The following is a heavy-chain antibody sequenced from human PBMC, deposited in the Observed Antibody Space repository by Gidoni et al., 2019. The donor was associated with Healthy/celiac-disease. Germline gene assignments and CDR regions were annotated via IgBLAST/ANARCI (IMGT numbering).Heavy chain of an antibody. V-gene: IGHV3-48*01. CDR3: ARVEVQGNNWFDP. CDR2: ISASSSTI. CDR1: GFTFSAYN. J-gene: IGHJ5*02. Sequence: EVQLVESGGGLVHPGGSLRLSCAASGFTFSAYNMNWVRQAPGKGLEWLSYISASSSTIDYADSVKGRFTISRDNAKSSMYLQMDSLRAEDTAVYYCARVEVQGNNWFDPWGQGTLVTVSS. D-gene: IGHD1-1*01.